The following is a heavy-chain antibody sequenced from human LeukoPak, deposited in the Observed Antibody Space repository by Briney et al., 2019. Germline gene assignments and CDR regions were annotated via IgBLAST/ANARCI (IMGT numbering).Heavy chain of an antibody. CDR2: ISSSGSTM. CDR3: ARDGPQYSSIDY. D-gene: IGHD6-19*01. V-gene: IGHV3-48*03. CDR1: GFTFSDYG. J-gene: IGHJ4*02. Sequence: GGSLRLSCAASGFTFSDYGMNWVRQASGKGLEWVSYISSSGSTMFYADSVKGRFTIARDNAKNSLYLQVNSLGAEDTAVYYCARDGPQYSSIDYWGQGTLVTISS.